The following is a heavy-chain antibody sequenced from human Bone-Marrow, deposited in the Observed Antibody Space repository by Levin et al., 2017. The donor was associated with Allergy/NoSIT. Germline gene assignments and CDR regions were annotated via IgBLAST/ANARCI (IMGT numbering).Heavy chain of an antibody. Sequence: GGSLRLSCKASGGTFSSYTISWVRQAPGQGLEWMGRIIPILGIANYAQKFQGRVTITADKSTSTAYMELSSLRSEDTAVYYCAREGMAARQIDYWGQGTLVTVSS. CDR3: AREGMAARQIDY. V-gene: IGHV1-69*04. D-gene: IGHD6-6*01. CDR1: GGTFSSYT. J-gene: IGHJ4*02. CDR2: IIPILGIA.